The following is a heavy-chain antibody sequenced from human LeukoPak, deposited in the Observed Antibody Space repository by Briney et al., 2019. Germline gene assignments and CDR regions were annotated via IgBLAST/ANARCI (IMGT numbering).Heavy chain of an antibody. Sequence: SETLSLTCTVSGGSISSYYWSWIRQPAGKGLEWIGRIYTSGSTNYSPSLKSRVTISVDKSKNQFSLKLSSVTAADTAVYYCARTRYSSEGSYYYYMDVWGKGTTVTVSS. J-gene: IGHJ6*03. V-gene: IGHV4-4*07. CDR2: IYTSGST. CDR3: ARTRYSSEGSYYYYMDV. CDR1: GGSISSYY. D-gene: IGHD6-25*01.